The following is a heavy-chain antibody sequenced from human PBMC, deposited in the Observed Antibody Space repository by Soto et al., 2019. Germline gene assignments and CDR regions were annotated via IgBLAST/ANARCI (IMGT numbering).Heavy chain of an antibody. CDR1: GDTFNSYV. Sequence: QVQLVQSGAEVKRPGSSVKVSCESSGDTFNSYVISWVRQAPGQGLEWMGGIIPIIGVTHYAQKFQGRVTISALSSTGTAYMELTNLGLEDTALYYCARESLGAKGADHCGQGTLVTVSS. V-gene: IGHV1-69*17. D-gene: IGHD3-16*01. CDR2: IIPIIGVT. J-gene: IGHJ4*02. CDR3: ARESLGAKGADH.